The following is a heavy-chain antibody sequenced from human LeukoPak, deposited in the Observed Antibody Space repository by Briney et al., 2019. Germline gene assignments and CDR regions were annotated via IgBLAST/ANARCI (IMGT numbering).Heavy chain of an antibody. CDR3: ARDHSSGSYFDY. J-gene: IGHJ4*02. Sequence: SETLSLTCTVSGGSISSYYWSWIRQPPGKGLEWIGYIYYSGSTNYNPSLKSRVTISVDTSKNQFSLNLSSVTAADTAVYYCARDHSSGSYFDYWGQGTLVTVSS. CDR1: GGSISSYY. D-gene: IGHD1-26*01. V-gene: IGHV4-59*12. CDR2: IYYSGST.